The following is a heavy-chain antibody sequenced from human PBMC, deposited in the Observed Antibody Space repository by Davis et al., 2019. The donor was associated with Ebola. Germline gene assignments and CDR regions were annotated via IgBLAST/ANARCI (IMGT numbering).Heavy chain of an antibody. D-gene: IGHD5-18*01. J-gene: IGHJ4*02. Sequence: MPSETLSLTCTVSGGSISSGGYYWSWIRQHPGKGLEWNGYIYYSGSTYYNPSLKSRVTISVDTSENRFSLNLKSVTAADTAVYFCARTPTRGYSSTFDKWGQGKLVTVSS. V-gene: IGHV4-31*03. CDR3: ARTPTRGYSSTFDK. CDR2: IYYSGST. CDR1: GGSISSGGYY.